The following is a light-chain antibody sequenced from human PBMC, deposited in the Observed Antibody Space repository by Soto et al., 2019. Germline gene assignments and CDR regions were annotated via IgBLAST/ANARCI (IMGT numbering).Light chain of an antibody. CDR3: QQYGSSPLT. Sequence: EVVLTQSPGTLSLSPGERATLSCRASQSVDSDDLAWYQQKPGQAPRLLIFRGSFRATGVPDRFSGSQSGTDFTLNISGLEPEDFAVYYCQQYGSSPLTFGGGTRV. CDR2: RGS. J-gene: IGKJ4*01. CDR1: QSVDSDD. V-gene: IGKV3-20*01.